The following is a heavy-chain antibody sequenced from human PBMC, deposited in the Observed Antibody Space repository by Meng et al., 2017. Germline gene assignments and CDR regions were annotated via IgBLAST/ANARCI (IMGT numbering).Heavy chain of an antibody. CDR3: SYGSIAVAGTPFDY. D-gene: IGHD6-19*01. Sequence: ETLSLTCAASGFTVSSNYMSWVRQAPGKGLEWVSVIYSGGSTYYADSVKGRFTISRDNSKNTLYLQMNSLRAEDTAVYYCSYGSIAVAGTPFDYWGQGTLVTVSS. J-gene: IGHJ4*02. CDR1: GFTVSSNY. CDR2: IYSGGST. V-gene: IGHV3-53*01.